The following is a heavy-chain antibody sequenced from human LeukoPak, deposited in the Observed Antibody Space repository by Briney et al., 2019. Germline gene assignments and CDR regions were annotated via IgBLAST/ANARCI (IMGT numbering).Heavy chain of an antibody. D-gene: IGHD3-22*01. Sequence: NPSETLSLTCTVSGYSISRGYYWGWIRQPPGKGLEWIGSIYHSGKTYYNPSLKSRVTISVDTSKSRFSLKLSSVTAADTAVYYCARHMRGYDSRGSGRRATHSRWFDRGSQGTLVTVSS. V-gene: IGHV4-38-2*02. J-gene: IGHJ5*02. CDR3: ARHMRGYDSRGSGRRATHSRWFDR. CDR1: GYSISRGYY. CDR2: IYHSGKT.